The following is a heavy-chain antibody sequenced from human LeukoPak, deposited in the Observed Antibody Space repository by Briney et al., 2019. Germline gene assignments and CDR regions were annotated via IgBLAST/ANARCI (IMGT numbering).Heavy chain of an antibody. Sequence: SETLSLTCTVSGGSISSGSYYWSWIRQPAGKGLEWIGRIYSSGSTNYNPSLKSRVTMSVDTSKNQFSLKLSSVTAADTAVYYCARDGWYDSSGYSPGEYFYYMDVWGKGTTVTVSS. V-gene: IGHV4-61*02. D-gene: IGHD3-22*01. J-gene: IGHJ6*03. CDR3: ARDGWYDSSGYSPGEYFYYMDV. CDR2: IYSSGST. CDR1: GGSISSGSYY.